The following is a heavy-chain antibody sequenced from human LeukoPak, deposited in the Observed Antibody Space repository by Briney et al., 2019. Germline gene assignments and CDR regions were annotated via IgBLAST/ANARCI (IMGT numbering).Heavy chain of an antibody. CDR2: INWNVGST. D-gene: IGHD3-3*01. CDR1: GFTVSSNY. V-gene: IGHV3-20*04. Sequence: GGSLRLSCAASGFTVSSNYMSWVRQAPGKGLEWVSGINWNVGSTGYADSVKGRFTISRDNAKNSLYLQMNSLRAEDTALYYCARDVPRGVTYYDFWSGYGSDYCYMDVWGKGTTVTVSS. J-gene: IGHJ6*03. CDR3: ARDVPRGVTYYDFWSGYGSDYCYMDV.